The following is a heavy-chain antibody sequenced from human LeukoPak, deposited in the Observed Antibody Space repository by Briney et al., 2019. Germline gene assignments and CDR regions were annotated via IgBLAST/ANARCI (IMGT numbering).Heavy chain of an antibody. J-gene: IGHJ4*02. D-gene: IGHD3-10*01. V-gene: IGHV4-59*01. Sequence: SETLSLTCTVSGGSISSYYWSWIRQPPGKGLEWIGYIYYSGSTNYNPSLKGRVTISVDTSKNQFSLKLSSVTAADTAVYYCARVLIRGVFDYWGQGTLVTVSS. CDR3: ARVLIRGVFDY. CDR2: IYYSGST. CDR1: GGSISSYY.